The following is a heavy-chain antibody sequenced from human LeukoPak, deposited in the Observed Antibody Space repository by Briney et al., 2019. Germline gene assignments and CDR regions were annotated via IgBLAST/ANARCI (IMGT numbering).Heavy chain of an antibody. CDR1: GGSFSGYY. J-gene: IGHJ4*02. D-gene: IGHD2/OR15-2a*01. Sequence: SETLSLTCAVYGGSFSGYYWSWIRQPPGKGLEWIGEINHSGSTNYNPSLKSRVTISVDTSKNQFSLKLSSVTAADTALYYCARGTSDARYYFDYWGQGILVTVSS. CDR3: ARGTSDARYYFDY. V-gene: IGHV4-34*01. CDR2: INHSGST.